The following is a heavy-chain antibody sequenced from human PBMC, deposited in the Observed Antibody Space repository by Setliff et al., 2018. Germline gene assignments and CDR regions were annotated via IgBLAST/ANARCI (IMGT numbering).Heavy chain of an antibody. Sequence: SETLSLTCTVSGGSITSGSFYWSWIRQPAGKKLEWIGRIHASGSPDYNPSFKSRVTISRDTSTNQFSLKLGSVTAADTAVYYCVRELDCPTIPSCYGGQAEFDSWGQGTLVTVSS. V-gene: IGHV4-61*02. CDR1: GGSITSGSFY. CDR2: IHASGSP. CDR3: VRELDCPTIPSCYGGQAEFDS. J-gene: IGHJ4*02. D-gene: IGHD2-2*01.